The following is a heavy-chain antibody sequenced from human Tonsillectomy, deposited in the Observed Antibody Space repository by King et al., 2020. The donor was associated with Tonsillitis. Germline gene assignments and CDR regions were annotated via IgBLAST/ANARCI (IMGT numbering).Heavy chain of an antibody. CDR2: ISSSSSTI. Sequence: VQLVESGGGLVQPGGSLRLSCAVSGFTFSSYSMNWVRQAPGKGLEWVSYISSSSSTIYYADSVKGRFTISRDNAKNSVYLQMNSLRDDDTAVYYCAGDGDGFWSMDVWGQGTTVTVAS. J-gene: IGHJ6*02. CDR1: GFTFSSYS. CDR3: AGDGDGFWSMDV. V-gene: IGHV3-48*02. D-gene: IGHD3/OR15-3a*01.